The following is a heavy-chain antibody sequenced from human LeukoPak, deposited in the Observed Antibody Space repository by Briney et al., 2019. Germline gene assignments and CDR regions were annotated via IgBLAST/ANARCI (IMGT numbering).Heavy chain of an antibody. J-gene: IGHJ4*02. CDR2: ISAYNTNT. CDR3: ARVVLDHYYDSSGYLGTLDY. V-gene: IGHV1-18*01. CDR1: GYAFTNYG. Sequence: ASVKVSCKASGYAFTNYGITWVRQAPGQGLEWMGWISAYNTNTNYAQKLQSRVTMTTDTPTSTAYMERRSLRSDDTAVYYCARVVLDHYYDSSGYLGTLDYWGQGTLVTVSS. D-gene: IGHD3-22*01.